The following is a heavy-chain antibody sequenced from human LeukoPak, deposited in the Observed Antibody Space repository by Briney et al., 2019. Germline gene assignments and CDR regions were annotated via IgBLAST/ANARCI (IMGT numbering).Heavy chain of an antibody. D-gene: IGHD3-3*01. V-gene: IGHV4-30-2*01. CDR2: INHSGST. Sequence: SETLSLTCAVSGGSISSGGYSWSWIRQPPGKGLEWIGEINHSGSTNYNPSLKSRVTISVDTSKNQFSLKLSSVTAADTAVYYCARGKRQRNYDFWSGPHNWFDPWGQGTLVTVSS. CDR3: ARGKRQRNYDFWSGPHNWFDP. J-gene: IGHJ5*02. CDR1: GGSISSGGYS.